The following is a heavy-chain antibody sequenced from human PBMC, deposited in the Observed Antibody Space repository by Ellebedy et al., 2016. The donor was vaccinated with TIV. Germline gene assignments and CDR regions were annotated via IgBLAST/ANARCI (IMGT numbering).Heavy chain of an antibody. V-gene: IGHV3-74*01. D-gene: IGHD3-22*01. CDR1: GFTFSSYW. J-gene: IGHJ6*02. CDR2: INSDGSST. Sequence: GESLKISXAASGFTFSSYWMYWVRQAPGKGLVWVSRINSDGSSTSYADSVKGRFTISRDNAKNTLYLQMNSLRAEDTAVYYCARASTSYYYDSSGYYSYYYGMDVWGQGTTVTVSS. CDR3: ARASTSYYYDSSGYYSYYYGMDV.